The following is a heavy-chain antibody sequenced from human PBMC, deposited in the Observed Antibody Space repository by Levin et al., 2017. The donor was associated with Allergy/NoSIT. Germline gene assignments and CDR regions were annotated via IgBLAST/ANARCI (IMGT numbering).Heavy chain of an antibody. Sequence: GESLKISCKASGYTFTGYYMHWVRQAPGQGLEWMGWINPNSGGTNYAQKFQGRVTMTRDTSISTAYMELSRLRSDDTAVYYCARDSTITGTTFGYWGQGTLVTVSS. V-gene: IGHV1-2*02. J-gene: IGHJ4*02. CDR2: INPNSGGT. CDR3: ARDSTITGTTFGY. CDR1: GYTFTGYY. D-gene: IGHD1-7*01.